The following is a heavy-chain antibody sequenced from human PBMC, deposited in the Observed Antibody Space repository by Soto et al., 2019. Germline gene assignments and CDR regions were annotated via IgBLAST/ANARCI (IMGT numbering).Heavy chain of an antibody. CDR2: IYYSGST. V-gene: IGHV4-59*08. CDR3: ARHNYGSGSTYFDY. D-gene: IGHD3-10*01. CDR1: GGSIRTYS. Sequence: SETLSLTCTVSGGSIRTYSWSWIRQPPGKGLEWIGYIYYSGSTNYNPSLKSRVTISVDTSKNQFSLKLSSVTAADTAVYYCARHNYGSGSTYFDYWGQGTLVTVSS. J-gene: IGHJ4*02.